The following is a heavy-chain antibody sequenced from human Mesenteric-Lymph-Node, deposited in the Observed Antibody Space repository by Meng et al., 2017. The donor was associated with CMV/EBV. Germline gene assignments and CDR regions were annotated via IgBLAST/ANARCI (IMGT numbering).Heavy chain of an antibody. V-gene: IGHV3-66*01. CDR3: AVGGGGVITRGY. Sequence: GESLKISCAASGFSVSANYMSWVRQAPGKGLEWVSVIYSDGSSYHADSVRGRFSIFRDNSANTVDLQMNSLRVADTGVYFCAVGGGGVITRGYWGQGTLVTVSS. D-gene: IGHD3-10*01. J-gene: IGHJ4*02. CDR2: IYSDGSS. CDR1: GFSVSANY.